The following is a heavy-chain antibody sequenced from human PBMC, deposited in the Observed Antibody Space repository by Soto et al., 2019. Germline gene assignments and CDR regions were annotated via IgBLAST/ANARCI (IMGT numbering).Heavy chain of an antibody. J-gene: IGHJ5*01. V-gene: IGHV1-2*02. CDR3: SREGATRRPSRPAIGWLES. CDR1: GYTFSGYH. Sequence: ASVKVSCKASGYTFSGYHMHWVRQAPGQGLEGMGWINVYNGETNIAQKFQGRVAMTRDTSITTAYVELSRLRFDDTAVYFCSREGATRRPSRPAIGWLESWGQGTLVTVSS. CDR2: INVYNGET. D-gene: IGHD2-2*02.